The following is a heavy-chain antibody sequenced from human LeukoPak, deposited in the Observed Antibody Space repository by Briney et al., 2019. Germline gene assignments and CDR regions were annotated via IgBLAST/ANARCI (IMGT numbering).Heavy chain of an antibody. CDR3: ARIGYSSSSNDY. V-gene: IGHV3-7*01. CDR2: INQDGGVR. D-gene: IGHD6-6*01. CDR1: GFTFTSYW. J-gene: IGHJ4*02. Sequence: PGGSLRLSCAVSGFTFTSYWMSWVRQAPGKGLEWVANINQDGGVRYYVDSLKDRFTIYRDNAKKSLYLQMNSQRAEDTAIYYCARIGYSSSSNDYWGQGTLVTVSS.